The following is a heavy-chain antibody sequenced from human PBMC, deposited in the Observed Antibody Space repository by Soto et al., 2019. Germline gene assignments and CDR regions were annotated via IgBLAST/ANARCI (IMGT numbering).Heavy chain of an antibody. V-gene: IGHV3-30*03. CDR2: VSSDGRQK. J-gene: IGHJ1*01. CDR3: TRDARPYSIYRGGGLGL. D-gene: IGHD4-4*01. CDR1: GFIFSDYA. Sequence: QAQLVESGGGVVQPGRSLRLSCVLSGFIFSDYAMHWVRQTPGKGLEWVAIVSSDGRQKFYTDSVKGRFTISKEFSNNTLFLQVNSLRPEDSGTYSCTRDARPYSIYRGGGLGLWGQGTLVTVSS.